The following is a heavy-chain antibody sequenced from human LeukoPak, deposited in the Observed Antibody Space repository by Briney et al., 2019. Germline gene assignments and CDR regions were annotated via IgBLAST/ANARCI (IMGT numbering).Heavy chain of an antibody. CDR1: GYTFTSYY. CDR3: ARGRTHRKLWLGESTGGPFDY. CDR2: INPSGGST. V-gene: IGHV1-46*01. D-gene: IGHD3-10*01. J-gene: IGHJ4*02. Sequence: ASVKVSCKASGYTFTSYYMHWVRQAPGQGLEWMGIINPSGGSTSYAQKFQGRVTMTIGTSTSTLYMELRSLRSDDTAVYYCARGRTHRKLWLGESTGGPFDYWGQGTLVTVSS.